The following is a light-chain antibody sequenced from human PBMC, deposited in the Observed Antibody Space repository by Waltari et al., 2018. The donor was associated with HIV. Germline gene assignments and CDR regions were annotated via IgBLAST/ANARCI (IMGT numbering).Light chain of an antibody. CDR2: DNN. V-gene: IGLV1-51*01. Sequence: QSVLTQPPSVPAAPGQKVSIPCSGSSSNLGNHYVSWYQQFPGPAPKLLIYDNNKRPSGIPDRFSGSKSGTSAILGVTGLQTGDEADYYCGTWDSSLRAVVFGGGTKLTVL. CDR1: SSNLGNHY. CDR3: GTWDSSLRAVV. J-gene: IGLJ2*01.